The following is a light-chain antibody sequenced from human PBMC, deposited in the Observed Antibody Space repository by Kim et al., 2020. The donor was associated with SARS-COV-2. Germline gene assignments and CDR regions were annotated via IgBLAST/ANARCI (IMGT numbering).Light chain of an antibody. CDR2: AAS. CDR3: QQLNSYPRLT. Sequence: DIQLTQSPSFLSASVGDRVTITCRASQGISSYLAWYQQKPGKAPKLLTCAASTLQSGVPSRFSGSGSGTEFTLTISSLQPEDFATYYCQQLNSYPRLTFGGGTKVDIK. V-gene: IGKV1-9*01. CDR1: QGISSY. J-gene: IGKJ4*01.